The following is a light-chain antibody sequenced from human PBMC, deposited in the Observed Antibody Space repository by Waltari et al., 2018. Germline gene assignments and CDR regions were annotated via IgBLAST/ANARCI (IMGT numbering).Light chain of an antibody. CDR1: QSVSSD. CDR2: AAS. Sequence: EVMMTQSPATLSVSPGDRATLSCRASQSVSSDLAWYQQKAGQAPRLLIYAASTRATGIPARFSGSGSGTEFTLTISSLQSEDFAVYYCQQYNSWPRTFGLGTKVETK. J-gene: IGKJ1*01. CDR3: QQYNSWPRT. V-gene: IGKV3-15*01.